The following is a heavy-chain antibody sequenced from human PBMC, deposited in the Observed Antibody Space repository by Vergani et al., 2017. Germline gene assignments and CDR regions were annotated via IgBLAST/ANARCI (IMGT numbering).Heavy chain of an antibody. Sequence: EVQLVESGGGLVQPGRSLRLSCTASGFTFGDYAMSWFRQAPGKGLEWVGFIRSKAYGGTTEYAASVKGRFTISRDDSKSIAYLQMNSLKTEDTAVYYCARSSGYYSYYFDFWGQGTLVTVSS. D-gene: IGHD3-22*01. V-gene: IGHV3-49*03. CDR2: IRSKAYGGTT. CDR3: ARSSGYYSYYFDF. J-gene: IGHJ4*02. CDR1: GFTFGDYA.